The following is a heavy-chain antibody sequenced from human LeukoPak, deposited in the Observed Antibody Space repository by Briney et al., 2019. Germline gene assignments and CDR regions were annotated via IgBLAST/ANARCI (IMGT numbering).Heavy chain of an antibody. CDR2: ISGSGGST. CDR3: ARGYSSSWYWFDP. J-gene: IGHJ5*02. D-gene: IGHD6-13*01. Sequence: GGSLRLSCAASGFTFSSYAMSWVRQAPGKGLEWVSAISGSGGSTYYADSVKGRFTTSRDNSKNTLYLQMNSLRAEDTAVYYCARGYSSSWYWFDPWGQGTLVTVSS. CDR1: GFTFSSYA. V-gene: IGHV3-23*01.